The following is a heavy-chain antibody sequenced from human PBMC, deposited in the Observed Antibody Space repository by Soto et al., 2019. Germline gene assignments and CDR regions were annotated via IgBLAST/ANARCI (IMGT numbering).Heavy chain of an antibody. D-gene: IGHD3-22*01. CDR2: ISYSGSS. J-gene: IGHJ4*02. CDR1: EAFISGDY. CDR3: VRTESSGYSGFHY. Sequence: PSETLSLTCTVSEAFISGDYWTWIRQPPGKGLEWIGYISYSGSSNYNPSLKSRVTMSIDTSKNQFSLSLSSVTAADTAVYYCVRTESSGYSGFHYWGQGTLVTVSS. V-gene: IGHV4-59*01.